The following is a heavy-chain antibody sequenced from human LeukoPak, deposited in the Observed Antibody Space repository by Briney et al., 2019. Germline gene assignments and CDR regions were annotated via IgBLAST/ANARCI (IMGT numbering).Heavy chain of an antibody. CDR1: GFTFSIYA. D-gene: IGHD3-3*01. J-gene: IGHJ4*02. CDR2: ISGSGGST. V-gene: IGHV3-23*01. CDR3: AKAHDFWSGYYYFDY. Sequence: GGSLRLSCAASGFTFSIYAMSWVRQAPGKGLEWVSAISGSGGSTYYADSVKGRFTISRDNSKNTLYLKMNSLRAEDTAVYYCAKAHDFWSGYYYFDYWGQGTLVTVSS.